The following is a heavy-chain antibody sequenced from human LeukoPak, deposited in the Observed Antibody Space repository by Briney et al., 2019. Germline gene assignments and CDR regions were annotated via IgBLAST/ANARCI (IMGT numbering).Heavy chain of an antibody. Sequence: SETLSLTCAVSGGSISSASYYWGWIRQPPGKGLEWIGSIYYSGSTYSNPSLKSRVTISVDASKNQFSLKLSSVTAADTAVYYCARLQMWLGSYDYWGQGTLVTVSS. CDR1: GGSISSASYY. CDR2: IYYSGST. CDR3: ARLQMWLGSYDY. J-gene: IGHJ4*02. D-gene: IGHD6-19*01. V-gene: IGHV4-39*01.